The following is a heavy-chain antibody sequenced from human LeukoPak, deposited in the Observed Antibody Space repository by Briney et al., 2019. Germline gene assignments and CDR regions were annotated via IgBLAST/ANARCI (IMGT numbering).Heavy chain of an antibody. CDR2: IYYSGST. Sequence: PSETLSLTCTVSGGSISSYYWSWIRQPPGKGLEWIGYIYYSGSTNYNPSLKSRVTISVDTSKNQFSLKLSSVTAADTAVHYCAGKDYGGTFDCWGQGTLVTVSS. D-gene: IGHD4-17*01. CDR3: AGKDYGGTFDC. CDR1: GGSISSYY. J-gene: IGHJ4*02. V-gene: IGHV4-59*01.